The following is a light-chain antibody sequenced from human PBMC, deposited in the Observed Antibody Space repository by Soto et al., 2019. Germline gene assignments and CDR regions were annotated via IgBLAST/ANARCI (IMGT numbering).Light chain of an antibody. CDR3: QHYNSFSRT. J-gene: IGKJ1*01. Sequence: DIQMTQSPSTLSASVGDRVAITCRASDNIVHWVAWYQQKPGKAPKLLIYKAANLADEVPSRFAGSGSGTDFTLTITRLQPDDFATYCCQHYNSFSRTFGQGTKVDIK. V-gene: IGKV1-5*03. CDR1: DNIVHW. CDR2: KAA.